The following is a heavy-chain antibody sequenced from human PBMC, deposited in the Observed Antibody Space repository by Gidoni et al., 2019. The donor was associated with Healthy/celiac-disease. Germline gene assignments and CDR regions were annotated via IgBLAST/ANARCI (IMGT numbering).Heavy chain of an antibody. CDR3: ARVYSSGWLEPNWFDP. CDR2: IYPGDSDT. Sequence: EVQLVQSGAEVKKPGESLKISCTGSGYSFTSYWLGWVRQMPGKGLEWMGIIYPGDSDTRNSPSFQGQVTISADKSISTAYLQWSSLKASDTAMYYCARVYSSGWLEPNWFDPWGQGTLVTVSS. J-gene: IGHJ5*02. D-gene: IGHD6-19*01. CDR1: GYSFTSYW. V-gene: IGHV5-51*01.